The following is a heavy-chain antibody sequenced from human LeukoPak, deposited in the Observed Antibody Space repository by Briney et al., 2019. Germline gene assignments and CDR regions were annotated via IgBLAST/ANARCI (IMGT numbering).Heavy chain of an antibody. CDR2: ISERGGST. CDR1: GFTFSSYA. V-gene: IGHV3-23*01. CDR3: AKVTRGVVVNTNFDY. J-gene: IGHJ4*02. Sequence: GGSLRLSCAASGFTFSSYAMNWVRQAPGKGLEWVSGISERGGSTDYADSVKGRFTISRDNSKNTLYLQMNSLRVEDTAVYYCAKVTRGVVVNTNFDYWGQGTLVTVSS. D-gene: IGHD3-22*01.